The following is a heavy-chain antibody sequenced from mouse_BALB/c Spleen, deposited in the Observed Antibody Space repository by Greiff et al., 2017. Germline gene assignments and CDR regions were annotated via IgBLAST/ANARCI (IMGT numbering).Heavy chain of an antibody. D-gene: IGHD3-1*01. V-gene: IGHV10-1*02. Sequence: EVQLQESGGGLVQPKGSLKLSCAASGFTFNTYAMNWVRQAPGKGLEWVARIRSKSNNYATYYADSVKDRFTISRDDSQSMLYLQMNNLKTEDTAMYYCVRQRDGAMDYWGQGTSVTVSS. CDR1: GFTFNTYA. CDR3: VRQRDGAMDY. J-gene: IGHJ4*01. CDR2: IRSKSNNYAT.